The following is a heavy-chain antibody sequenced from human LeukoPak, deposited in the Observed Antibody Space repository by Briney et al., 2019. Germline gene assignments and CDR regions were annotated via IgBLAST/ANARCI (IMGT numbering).Heavy chain of an antibody. V-gene: IGHV1-2*02. J-gene: IGHJ4*02. CDR2: INPNSGGT. CDR3: ARDPPLRDYGGKGDY. D-gene: IGHD4-23*01. CDR1: GYTFTGYY. Sequence: ASVKVSCKASGYTFTGYYMHWVRQAPGQGLEWMGWINPNSGGTNYAQKFQGRVTMTRDTSISTAYMELSRLRSDDTAVYYCARDPPLRDYGGKGDYWGQGTLVSVSS.